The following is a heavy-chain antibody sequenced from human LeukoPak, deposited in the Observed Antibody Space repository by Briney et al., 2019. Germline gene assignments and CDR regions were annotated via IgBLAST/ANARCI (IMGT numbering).Heavy chain of an antibody. J-gene: IGHJ3*02. Sequence: ASVKVSCKASGYTFTSYDINWVRQATGQGLEWMGWMNPNSGNTGYAQKFQGRATMTRNTSISTAYMELSSLRSEDTAVYYCASRYYDILTGAFDIWGQGTMVTVSS. CDR1: GYTFTSYD. V-gene: IGHV1-8*01. CDR3: ASRYYDILTGAFDI. D-gene: IGHD3-9*01. CDR2: MNPNSGNT.